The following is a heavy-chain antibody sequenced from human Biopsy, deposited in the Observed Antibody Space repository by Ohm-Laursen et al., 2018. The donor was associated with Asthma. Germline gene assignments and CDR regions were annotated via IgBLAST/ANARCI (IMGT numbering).Heavy chain of an antibody. D-gene: IGHD1-7*01. Sequence: ASVKVSCKASGYTFTGYYMHWVRQAPGQGLEWMGRINPNSGDTNYAQKFQGRVTMTRDTSISTAYMELSRLRSDDTAVYYCAREGITGTTAWFDPWGQGTLVTVSS. V-gene: IGHV1-2*06. CDR2: INPNSGDT. CDR1: GYTFTGYY. J-gene: IGHJ5*02. CDR3: AREGITGTTAWFDP.